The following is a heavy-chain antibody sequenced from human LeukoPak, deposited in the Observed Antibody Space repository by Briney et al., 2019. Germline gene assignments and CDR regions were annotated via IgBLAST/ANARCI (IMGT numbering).Heavy chain of an antibody. V-gene: IGHV4-59*01. CDR1: XGSISSYY. CDR3: ARGFETGVAVAGTGVFDP. D-gene: IGHD6-19*01. Sequence: SETLSLTCXXSXGSISSYYWSWIRQPPGKGLEWIGYIYYSGSTNYNPSLKSRVTISVDTSKNQFSLKLSSVTAADTAVYYCARGFETGVAVAGTGVFDPWGQGTLVTVSS. CDR2: IYYSGST. J-gene: IGHJ5*02.